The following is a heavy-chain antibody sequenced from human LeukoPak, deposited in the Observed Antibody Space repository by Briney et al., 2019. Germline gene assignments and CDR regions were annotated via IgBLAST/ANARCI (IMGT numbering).Heavy chain of an antibody. CDR1: GGTFSSYA. D-gene: IGHD3-22*01. CDR2: IIPIFGTA. J-gene: IGHJ4*02. Sequence: SVKVSCKASGGTFSSYAISWVRQAPGQGLEWMGGIIPIFGTANYAQKFQGRVTITTDEPTSTAYMELSSLRSEDTAVYYCARDRYYDSSGYHISEYYFDYWGQGTLVTVSS. CDR3: ARDRYYDSSGYHISEYYFDY. V-gene: IGHV1-69*05.